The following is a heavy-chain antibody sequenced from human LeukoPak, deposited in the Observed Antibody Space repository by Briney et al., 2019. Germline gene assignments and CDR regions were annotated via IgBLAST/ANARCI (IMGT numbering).Heavy chain of an antibody. V-gene: IGHV1-18*01. CDR1: GYTFTSYD. Sequence: ASVKVSCKASGYTFTSYDISWVRQAPGQGLEWMGWISAYNGNTNYAQKLQGRVTMTRNTSISTAYMELSSLRSEDTAVYYCARFPSRVLRYFKDRAFDIWGQGTMVTVSS. D-gene: IGHD3-9*01. J-gene: IGHJ3*02. CDR2: ISAYNGNT. CDR3: ARFPSRVLRYFKDRAFDI.